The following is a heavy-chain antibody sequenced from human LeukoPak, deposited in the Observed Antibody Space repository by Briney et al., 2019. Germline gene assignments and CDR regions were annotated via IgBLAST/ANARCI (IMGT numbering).Heavy chain of an antibody. CDR1: GVSIINFH. D-gene: IGHD2-8*01. V-gene: IGHV4-4*07. CDR2: MFTSENA. CDR3: ARDRLCPNGVCNVNAKYGMDV. Sequence: SETLSLTCTVSGVSIINFHWSWIRRPAGKGLEWVGRMFTSENADYNPSLKSRVTMSLDASRNQFSLKLSSVTAADTAVYFCARDRLCPNGVCNVNAKYGMDVWGQGTTVTV. J-gene: IGHJ6*02.